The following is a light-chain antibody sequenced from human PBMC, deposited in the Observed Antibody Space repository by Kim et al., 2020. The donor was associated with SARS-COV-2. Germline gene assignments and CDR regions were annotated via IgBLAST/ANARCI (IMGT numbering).Light chain of an antibody. V-gene: IGKV1-33*01. CDR3: QQYKSLLYS. CDR2: DAS. Sequence: DIQMTQSPSSLSASLGDGVTITCQASQDISDFLNWFQQKPGKAPQLLIYDASFLETGVPSRFSGSGSGTHFNFTISNLQAEDIATYYCQQYKSLLYSFGQGTKLEIK. J-gene: IGKJ2*03. CDR1: QDISDF.